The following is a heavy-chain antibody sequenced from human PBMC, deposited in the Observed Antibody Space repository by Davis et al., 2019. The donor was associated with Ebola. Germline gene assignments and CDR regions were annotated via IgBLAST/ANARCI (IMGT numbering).Heavy chain of an antibody. Sequence: PGGSLRLSCAASGFTFSSYSMNWVRQAPGKGLEWVSSISSSSSYIYYADSVKGRFTISRDNAKNSLYLQMNSLRAEDTAVYYCAKSVILTGYYTPHAFDIWGQGTMVTVSS. J-gene: IGHJ3*02. V-gene: IGHV3-21*01. D-gene: IGHD3-9*01. CDR2: ISSSSSYI. CDR1: GFTFSSYS. CDR3: AKSVILTGYYTPHAFDI.